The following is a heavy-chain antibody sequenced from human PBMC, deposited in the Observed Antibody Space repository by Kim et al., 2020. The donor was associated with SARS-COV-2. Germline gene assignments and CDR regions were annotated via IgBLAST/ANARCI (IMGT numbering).Heavy chain of an antibody. Sequence: SETLSLTCTVSGGSISSSSYYWGWIRQPPGKGLEWIGSIYYSGSTYYNPSLKSRVTISVDTSKNQFSLKLSSVTAADTAVYYCARALYYDFWSGEFDYWGQGTLVTVSS. CDR1: GGSISSSSYY. J-gene: IGHJ4*02. CDR3: ARALYYDFWSGEFDY. CDR2: IYYSGST. V-gene: IGHV4-39*01. D-gene: IGHD3-3*01.